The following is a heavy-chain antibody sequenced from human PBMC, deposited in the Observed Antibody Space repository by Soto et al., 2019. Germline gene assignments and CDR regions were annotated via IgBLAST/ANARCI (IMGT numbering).Heavy chain of an antibody. D-gene: IGHD3-16*02. Sequence: QVQLVESGGGVVQPGRSLRLSCAASGFTFSSYGMHWVRQAPGKGLEWVADIWYDGSNKYYADSVKGRFTISRDNPKNTLYLQMSSLGAEYTAVYYCARGRYDYVWGSYHFTYYYYGMHVWGRGTTVAVSS. J-gene: IGHJ6*02. V-gene: IGHV3-33*01. CDR3: ARGRYDYVWGSYHFTYYYYGMHV. CDR1: GFTFSSYG. CDR2: IWYDGSNK.